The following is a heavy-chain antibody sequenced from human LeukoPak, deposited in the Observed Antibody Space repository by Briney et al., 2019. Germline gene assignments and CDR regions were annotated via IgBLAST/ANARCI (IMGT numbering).Heavy chain of an antibody. CDR3: ATNILVRDIINWFDP. J-gene: IGHJ5*02. V-gene: IGHV1-24*01. Sequence: ASVKVSCKVSGYTLTELSMHWVRQAPGKGLEWMGGFDPEDGETIYAQKFQGRVTMTEDTSTDTAYMELSSLRYDDTAVYYCATNILVRDIINWFDPWGQGTLVTVSS. D-gene: IGHD3-10*01. CDR2: FDPEDGET. CDR1: GYTLTELS.